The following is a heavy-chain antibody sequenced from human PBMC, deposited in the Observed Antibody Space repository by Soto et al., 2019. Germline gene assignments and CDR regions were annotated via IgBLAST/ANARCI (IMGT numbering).Heavy chain of an antibody. Sequence: ASVKVSCKASGYTFTSYDINWVRQATGQGLEWMGWMNPNSGNTGYAQKFQGRVTMTRNTSTSTAYMELSSLRSEDTAVYYCAATLQAMDPVFEYWGQGTLVTVSS. V-gene: IGHV1-8*02. CDR2: MNPNSGNT. D-gene: IGHD5-18*01. CDR1: GYTFTSYD. J-gene: IGHJ4*02. CDR3: AATLQAMDPVFEY.